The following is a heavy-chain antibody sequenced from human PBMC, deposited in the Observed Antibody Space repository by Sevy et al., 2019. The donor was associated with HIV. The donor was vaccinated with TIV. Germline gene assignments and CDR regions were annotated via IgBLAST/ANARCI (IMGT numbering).Heavy chain of an antibody. D-gene: IGHD3-16*01. CDR2: IFYSGST. CDR3: AGSRAGGGSLFFDY. V-gene: IGHV4-30-4*01. J-gene: IGHJ4*02. Sequence: SETLSLTCTVSGGSISSDDYYWSWIRQPPGKGLEWIGYIFYSGSTYYNPCLKSRVTIPGGTSKNQFSLKLSSVTAADTAVYYCAGSRAGGGSLFFDYWGQGTLVTVSS. CDR1: GGSISSDDYY.